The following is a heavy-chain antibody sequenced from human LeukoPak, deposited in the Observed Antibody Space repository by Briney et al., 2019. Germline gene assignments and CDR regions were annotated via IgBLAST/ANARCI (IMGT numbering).Heavy chain of an antibody. CDR1: GFIFNNYG. J-gene: IGHJ5*02. CDR2: ISNDGGGT. V-gene: IGHV3-23*01. CDR3: TKGSSGYFADL. D-gene: IGHD3-22*01. Sequence: GGSLRLSCAASGFIFNNYGLISVRQAPGKGLESVSAISNDGGGTTYADFVNGRFTISRDNSKNTMFLQMNRLGAEDTALYYWTKGSSGYFADLWGQGTLVTVSS.